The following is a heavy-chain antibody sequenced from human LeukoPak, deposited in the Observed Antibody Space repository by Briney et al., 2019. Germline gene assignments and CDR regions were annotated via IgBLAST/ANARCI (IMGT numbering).Heavy chain of an antibody. CDR1: GFSFSGYW. J-gene: IGHJ4*02. Sequence: GGSLRLSCAASGFSFSGYWMTWVRQAPGKGLEWVSAISGSGGSTYYADSVKGRFTISRDNSKNTLYLQMNSLRAEDTAVYYCAKDKYSSSRDYFDYWGQGTLVTVSS. V-gene: IGHV3-23*01. CDR3: AKDKYSSSRDYFDY. D-gene: IGHD6-13*01. CDR2: ISGSGGST.